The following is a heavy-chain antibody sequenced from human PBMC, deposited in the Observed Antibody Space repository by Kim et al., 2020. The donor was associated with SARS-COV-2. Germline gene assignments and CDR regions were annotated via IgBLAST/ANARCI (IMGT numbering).Heavy chain of an antibody. Sequence: SETLSLTCTVSGGSISSGSSYWGWIRQPPGKGLEWIGSIYYTGGTYYNPSLKSRVTMSVDTSKNQFSLKLNSVTAADTAVYYCARRRGDGSGYFYGERRGFGSWGQGTLVTVSS. CDR1: GGSISSGSSY. D-gene: IGHD3-22*01. CDR2: IYYTGGT. CDR3: ARRRGDGSGYFYGERRGFGS. V-gene: IGHV4-39*01. J-gene: IGHJ4*02.